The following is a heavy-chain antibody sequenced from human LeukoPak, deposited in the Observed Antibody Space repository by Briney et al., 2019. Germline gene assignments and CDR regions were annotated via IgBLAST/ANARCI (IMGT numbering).Heavy chain of an antibody. V-gene: IGHV1-2*02. CDR3: ARGGLYQLLYENWFDP. D-gene: IGHD2-2*02. J-gene: IGHJ5*02. CDR1: GYTFTGYY. Sequence: ALVKVSCKASGYTFTGYYMHWVRQAPGQGLEWMGWINPNSGGTNYAQKFQGRVTMTRDTSISTAYMELSRLRSDDTAVYYCARGGLYQLLYENWFDPWGQGTLVTVSS. CDR2: INPNSGGT.